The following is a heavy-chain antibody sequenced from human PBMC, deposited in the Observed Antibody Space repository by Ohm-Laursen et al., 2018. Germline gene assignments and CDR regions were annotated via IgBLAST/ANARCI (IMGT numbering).Heavy chain of an antibody. V-gene: IGHV3-21*04. Sequence: SLRLSCAASGFTFSSYSMNWVRQAPGKGLEWVSSISSSSSYIYYTDSVRGRFTISRDTSKNTLYLQMNSLRAEDTAVYFCAKSFRFYDSSGYYHFDYWGQGTLVTVSS. CDR2: ISSSSSYI. J-gene: IGHJ4*02. CDR3: AKSFRFYDSSGYYHFDY. CDR1: GFTFSSYS. D-gene: IGHD3-22*01.